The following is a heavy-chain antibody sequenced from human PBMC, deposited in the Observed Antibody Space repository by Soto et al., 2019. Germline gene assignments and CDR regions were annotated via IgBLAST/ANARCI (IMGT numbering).Heavy chain of an antibody. CDR1: GYSFTIYW. V-gene: IGHV5-51*01. J-gene: IGHJ6*02. CDR3: ARQPWGIAAAGTYYYYGMDV. CDR2: IYPGDSDT. Sequence: GESLKISCNGSGYSFTIYWIGWVRQMPGKGLEWMGIIYPGDSDTRYSPSFQGQVTISADKSISTAYLQWSSLKASDTAMYYCARQPWGIAAAGTYYYYGMDVWGQGTTVTVSS. D-gene: IGHD6-13*01.